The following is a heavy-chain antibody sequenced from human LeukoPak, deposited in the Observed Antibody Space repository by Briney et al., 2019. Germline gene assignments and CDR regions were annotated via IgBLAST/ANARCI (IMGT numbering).Heavy chain of an antibody. D-gene: IGHD2-15*01. J-gene: IGHJ4*02. CDR3: AKDGGSIAAQYDY. CDR1: GFTFGDYA. CDR2: ITFTGGNT. Sequence: GGSLRLSCEASGFTFGDYAMSWVRQAPGKGLGWVSSITFTGGNTYNADSVRGRFTISRDNSKNTLYLQMNSLRVDDTAVFYCAKDGGSIAAQYDYWGQGTLVTVPS. V-gene: IGHV3-23*01.